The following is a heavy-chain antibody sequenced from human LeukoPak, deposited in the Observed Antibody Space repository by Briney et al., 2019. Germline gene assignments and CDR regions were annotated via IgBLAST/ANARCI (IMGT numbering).Heavy chain of an antibody. Sequence: GGSLRLSCAASGFSFSSYAMSWVRQTPRKGLEWVSVISGIGGNTYYADSVKGRFTISRDNSKNTLYLQLNSLRAEDTAVYYCAKDHYGSGSYYNPSDYWGQGTLVTVSS. V-gene: IGHV3-23*01. CDR1: GFSFSSYA. J-gene: IGHJ4*02. D-gene: IGHD3-10*01. CDR3: AKDHYGSGSYYNPSDY. CDR2: ISGIGGNT.